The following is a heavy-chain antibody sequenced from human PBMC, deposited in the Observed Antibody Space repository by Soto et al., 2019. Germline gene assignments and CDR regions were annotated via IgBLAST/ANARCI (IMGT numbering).Heavy chain of an antibody. CDR2: INHSGST. V-gene: IGHV4-34*01. CDR3: ARRMYYYDSSGYYYGTHNWFDP. Sequence: PSETLSLTCAVYGGSFSGYYWSLIRQPPGKGLEWIGEINHSGSTNYNPSLKSGVTISVDTSKNQFSLKLSSVTAADTAVYYCARRMYYYDSSGYYYGTHNWFDPWGQGTLVTVSS. D-gene: IGHD3-22*01. CDR1: GGSFSGYY. J-gene: IGHJ5*02.